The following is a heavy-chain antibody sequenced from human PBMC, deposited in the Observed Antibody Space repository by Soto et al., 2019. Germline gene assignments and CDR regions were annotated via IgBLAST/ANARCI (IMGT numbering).Heavy chain of an antibody. CDR1: SGSISSTNW. Sequence: SETLSLTCAVSSGSISSTNWWSWVRQPPGKGLEWIGEIYHSGSINYNPSLESRVTMSVDKSKNQFSLKLSSVTAADTAVYYCAIDCSSSSCYGRAFDVWGQGTMVTVSS. D-gene: IGHD2-2*01. V-gene: IGHV4-4*02. CDR2: IYHSGSI. J-gene: IGHJ3*01. CDR3: AIDCSSSSCYGRAFDV.